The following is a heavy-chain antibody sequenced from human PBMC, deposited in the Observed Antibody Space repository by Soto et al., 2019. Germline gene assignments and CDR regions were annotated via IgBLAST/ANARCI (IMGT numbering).Heavy chain of an antibody. Sequence: ASLKLSCKASGYTFNGYYLRCVRQSPLQGLEWMGWINPNSGGTNYAQKFQGRVTMTRDTSISTAYMELSRLRSDDTAVYYCARGRGYYDSSGYFDYWGQGTLVTVSS. CDR1: GYTFNGYY. D-gene: IGHD3-22*01. J-gene: IGHJ4*02. V-gene: IGHV1-2*02. CDR3: ARGRGYYDSSGYFDY. CDR2: INPNSGGT.